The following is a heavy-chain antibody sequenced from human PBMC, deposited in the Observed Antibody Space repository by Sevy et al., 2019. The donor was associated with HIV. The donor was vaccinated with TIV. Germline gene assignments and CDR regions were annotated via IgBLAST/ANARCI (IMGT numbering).Heavy chain of an antibody. J-gene: IGHJ4*02. D-gene: IGHD2-2*01. CDR2: ISYDGSSK. CDR3: AILSVDCVSTNCYGMRSLSFDF. CDR1: GFTFSSFA. V-gene: IGHV3-30-3*01. Sequence: GGSLRLSCAASGFTFSSFAMHWVRQAPGKGLEWVAVISYDGSSKYYPDSVKGRFTISRDNAKNTLYLQMNRLRPEDTAVNFCAILSVDCVSTNCYGMRSLSFDFWGQGTLVTVSS.